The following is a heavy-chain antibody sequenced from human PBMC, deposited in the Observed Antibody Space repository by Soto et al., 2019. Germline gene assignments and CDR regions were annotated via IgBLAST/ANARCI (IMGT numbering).Heavy chain of an antibody. J-gene: IGHJ6*03. CDR2: IDYRGHT. Sequence: PSETLSLTCTVSGGSFSISSYLWGGIRQPPGKGLEWIGSIDYRGHTNYNPSLKSRISISVDTSKNQFSLNLTSVTAADTAVYYCARLKRGDDDFDLVYYYYMDVWGNGTTVT. CDR3: ARLKRGDDDFDLVYYYYMDV. CDR1: GGSFSISSYL. D-gene: IGHD4-17*01. V-gene: IGHV4-39*01.